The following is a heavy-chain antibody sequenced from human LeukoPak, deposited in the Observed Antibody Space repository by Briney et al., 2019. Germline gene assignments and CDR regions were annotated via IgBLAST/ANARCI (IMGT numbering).Heavy chain of an antibody. CDR2: ISYDGSNK. CDR3: AKEGTLVRGVAWYFDY. J-gene: IGHJ4*02. V-gene: IGHV3-30*18. Sequence: GSLRLSCAASGFTFSSYGMHWVRQAPGKGLEWVAVISYDGSNKYYADSVKGRFTISRDNSKNTLYLQMNSLRAEDTAVYYCAKEGTLVRGVAWYFDYWGQGTLVTVSS. CDR1: GFTFSSYG. D-gene: IGHD3-10*01.